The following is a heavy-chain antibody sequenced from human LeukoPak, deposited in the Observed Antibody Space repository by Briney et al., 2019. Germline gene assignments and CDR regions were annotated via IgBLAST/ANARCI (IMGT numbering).Heavy chain of an antibody. CDR1: GFSFSSYS. CDR2: ISSSSSYI. CDR3: IVGATPGAFDI. J-gene: IGHJ3*02. V-gene: IGHV3-21*01. D-gene: IGHD1-26*01. Sequence: GGSLRLSCAASGFSFSSYSMNWVRQAPGKGLEWVSSISSSSSYIYYADSVKGRFTISRDNAKNTLYLQMNSLRAEDTAVYFCIVGATPGAFDIWGQGTMVTVFS.